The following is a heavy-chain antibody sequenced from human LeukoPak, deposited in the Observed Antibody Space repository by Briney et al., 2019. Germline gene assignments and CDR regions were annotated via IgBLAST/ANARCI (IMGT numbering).Heavy chain of an antibody. J-gene: IGHJ4*02. Sequence: PGGSLRLSCAASGFTFSSYGMHWVRQAPGKGLEWVAVISYDGSNKYYADSVKGRFTISRDNSKNTLYLQMNSLRAEDTAVYYCAKENYYGSGIGDQYDYWGQGTLVTVSS. CDR1: GFTFSSYG. V-gene: IGHV3-30*18. CDR2: ISYDGSNK. D-gene: IGHD3-10*01. CDR3: AKENYYGSGIGDQYDY.